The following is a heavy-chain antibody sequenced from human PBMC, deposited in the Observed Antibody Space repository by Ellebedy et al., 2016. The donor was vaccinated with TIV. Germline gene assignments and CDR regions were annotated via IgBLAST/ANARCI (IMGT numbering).Heavy chain of an antibody. CDR1: GFSLSTSGMC. D-gene: IGHD1-26*01. J-gene: IGHJ4*02. V-gene: IGHV2-70*01. CDR2: IDWDDDK. CDR3: ARTSYSGSYHGGVDY. Sequence: SGPTLVXPTQTLTLTCTFSGFSLSTSGMCVSWIRQPPGKALEWLALIDWDDDKYYSTSLKTRLTISKDTSKNQVVLTMTNMDPVDTATYYCARTSYSGSYHGGVDYWGQGTLVTVSS.